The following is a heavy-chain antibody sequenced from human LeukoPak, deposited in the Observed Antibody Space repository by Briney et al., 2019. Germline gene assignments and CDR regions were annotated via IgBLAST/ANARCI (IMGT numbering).Heavy chain of an antibody. CDR3: VRRCSSSSCYAD. D-gene: IGHD2-2*01. J-gene: IGHJ4*02. V-gene: IGHV3-64D*06. CDR1: GFTFSSYA. CDR2: ISPNGGST. Sequence: GGSLRLSCSASGFTFSSYAMHWVRQAPGKGLEYVSAISPNGGSTYYAGSVKGRFTISRDNSKNTLYLQMSSLRAEDTAVYYCVRRCSSSSCYADWGQGTLVTVSS.